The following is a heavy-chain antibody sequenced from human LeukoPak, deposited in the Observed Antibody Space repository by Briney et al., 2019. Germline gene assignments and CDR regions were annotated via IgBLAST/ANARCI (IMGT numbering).Heavy chain of an antibody. Sequence: GGSLRLSCEGSGFTFSNYWMGWVRQAPGKGLQWVANIKTDGSEKYYVDSVKGRFTISRDNAKNSLYLQMNSLRAEDTAVYYCARDHEQLVPLYYFAYGGQETLVTVSS. V-gene: IGHV3-7*01. CDR3: ARDHEQLVPLYYFAY. J-gene: IGHJ4*02. D-gene: IGHD6-13*01. CDR2: IKTDGSEK. CDR1: GFTFSNYW.